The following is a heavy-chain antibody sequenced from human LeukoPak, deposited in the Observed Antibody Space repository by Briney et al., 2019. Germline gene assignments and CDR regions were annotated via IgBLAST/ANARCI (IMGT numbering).Heavy chain of an antibody. Sequence: GASVKVSCKTSGFTFSNSAMQWVRQARGQRLEWIGWIIVGSGRTHYAQNLHERITITRDMSTNTAYMELSSLGSEDTAVYYCARPEDYYDSSGHTYYFDYWGQGTLVTVSS. CDR3: ARPEDYYDSSGHTYYFDY. J-gene: IGHJ4*02. CDR1: GFTFSNSA. D-gene: IGHD3-22*01. V-gene: IGHV1-58*02. CDR2: IIVGSGRT.